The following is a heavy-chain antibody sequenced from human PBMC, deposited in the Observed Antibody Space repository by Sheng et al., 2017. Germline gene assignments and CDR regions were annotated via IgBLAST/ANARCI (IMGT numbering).Heavy chain of an antibody. CDR1: GFTFSSYG. V-gene: IGHV3-30*02. Sequence: QVQLVESGGGVVQPGGSLRLSCAASGFTFSSYGMHWVRQAPGKGLEWVAFIRYDGSNKYYADSVKGRFTISRDNSKNTLYLQMNSLRAEDTAVYYCASSEWSSGWHPGAFDIWGQGTMVTVSS. J-gene: IGHJ3*02. CDR3: ASSEWSSGWHPGAFDI. D-gene: IGHD6-19*01. CDR2: IRYDGSNK.